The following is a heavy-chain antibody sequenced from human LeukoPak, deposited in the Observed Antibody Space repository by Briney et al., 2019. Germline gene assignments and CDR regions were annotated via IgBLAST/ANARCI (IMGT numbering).Heavy chain of an antibody. Sequence: ASVKVSCKASGYTFTDYYMHWVRQAPGQGLEWMGWISAYNGNTNYAQKLQGRVTMTTDTSTSTAYMELRSLRSDDTAVYYCARGTSSWYFDYWGQGTLVTVSS. CDR3: ARGTSSWYFDY. CDR2: ISAYNGNT. D-gene: IGHD6-13*01. V-gene: IGHV1-18*04. CDR1: GYTFTDYY. J-gene: IGHJ4*02.